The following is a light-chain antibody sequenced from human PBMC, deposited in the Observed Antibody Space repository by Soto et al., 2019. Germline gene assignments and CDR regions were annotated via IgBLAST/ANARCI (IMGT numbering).Light chain of an antibody. V-gene: IGLV2-14*01. CDR1: SSDFGGYNY. CDR3: SSYTSSSILYV. CDR2: GVS. J-gene: IGLJ1*01. Sequence: QSVLTQPASLSWSPGQSITISCTGTSSDFGGYNYVSWYQQHPGKAPKLMIYGVSNRPSGVSNRFSGSKSGNTASLTISGLQAEDEADYYCSSYTSSSILYVFGTGTKVTVL.